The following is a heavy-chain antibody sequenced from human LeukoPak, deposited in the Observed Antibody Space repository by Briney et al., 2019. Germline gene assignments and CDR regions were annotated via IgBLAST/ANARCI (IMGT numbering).Heavy chain of an antibody. CDR2: ISTTTSAI. V-gene: IGHV3-48*01. Sequence: GSLRLSCSASGFTFSTYSMNWGRPAPGKGPGGVSYISTTTSAIYYADSVKGRFTVSRDNAKSSLYLQMNSLRADDTAVYYCARAPYGERGGSDYWGQGTLVTVSS. J-gene: IGHJ4*02. CDR1: GFTFSTYS. CDR3: ARAPYGERGGSDY. D-gene: IGHD4-17*01.